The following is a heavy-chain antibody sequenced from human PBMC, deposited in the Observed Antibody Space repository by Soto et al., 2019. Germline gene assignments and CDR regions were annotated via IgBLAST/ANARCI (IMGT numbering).Heavy chain of an antibody. CDR3: AKWGVAGSDY. Sequence: EVQLVESGGGLVQPGGYLRLSCAASGFTFSSYYMSCVRQAQGKGLEWVANVNEDGSEGYYVDSVKGRLTVSRDNAKNSLYLQMSSLRAEDTAVYYCAKWGVAGSDYWGQGTLVTGSS. V-gene: IGHV3-7*01. J-gene: IGHJ4*02. CDR2: VNEDGSEG. D-gene: IGHD2-15*01. CDR1: GFTFSSYY.